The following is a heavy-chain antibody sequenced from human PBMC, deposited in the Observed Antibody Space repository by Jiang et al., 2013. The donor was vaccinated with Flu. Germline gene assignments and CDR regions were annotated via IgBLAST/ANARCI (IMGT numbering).Heavy chain of an antibody. CDR3: VRETAPGAMDV. CDR2: ISLDGDHR. Sequence: VESGGGLAQPGGSLRLSCAASGFTSDKYGLHWVRQTPGQGLEWVSGISLDGDHRDYADSVKGRFIISRDNTENFVYLQMNSLRGEDTALYNCVRETAPGAMDVWGPGTTVIVSS. V-gene: IGHV3-9*02. CDR1: GFTSDKYG. J-gene: IGHJ6*02.